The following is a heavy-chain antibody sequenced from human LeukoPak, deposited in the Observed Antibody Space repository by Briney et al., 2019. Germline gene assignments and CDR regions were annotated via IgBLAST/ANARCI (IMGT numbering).Heavy chain of an antibody. D-gene: IGHD1-1*01. V-gene: IGHV4-59*12. CDR3: ARDRGTWNDDGFDY. CDR2: IYYSGST. Sequence: SETLSLTCTVSGGSISSYYWSWIRQPPGKGLEWIGYIYYSGSTNYNPSLKSRVTMSVDTSKNQFSLKLSSVTAADTAVYYCARDRGTWNDDGFDYWGQGTPVTVSS. CDR1: GGSISSYY. J-gene: IGHJ4*02.